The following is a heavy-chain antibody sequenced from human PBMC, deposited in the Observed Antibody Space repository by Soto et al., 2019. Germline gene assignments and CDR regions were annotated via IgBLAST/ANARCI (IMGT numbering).Heavy chain of an antibody. Sequence: PGGSLRLSCAASGFTFSGSAMHWVRQASGKGLEWVGRIRSKANSYATAYAASVKGRFTISRDDSKNTAYLQMNSLKTEDTAVYYCTRQVGSGGHYYYYYMDVWGKGTTVTVPS. CDR1: GFTFSGSA. V-gene: IGHV3-73*01. J-gene: IGHJ6*03. D-gene: IGHD3-10*01. CDR2: IRSKANSYAT. CDR3: TRQVGSGGHYYYYYMDV.